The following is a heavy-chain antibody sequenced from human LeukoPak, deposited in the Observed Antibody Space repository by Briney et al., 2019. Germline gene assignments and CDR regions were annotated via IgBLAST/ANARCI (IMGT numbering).Heavy chain of an antibody. J-gene: IGHJ4*02. D-gene: IGHD2-2*01. CDR2: ISGSGGST. V-gene: IGHV3-23*01. Sequence: GGSLRLSCAASGFTFSSYAMSWVRQAPGKGLEWVSAISGSGGSTYYADSVKGRYTISRDNSKNTLYLQMNSLRAEDTAVYYCAKGGLGYCSSTSCYPFGYWGQGTLVTVSS. CDR3: AKGGLGYCSSTSCYPFGY. CDR1: GFTFSSYA.